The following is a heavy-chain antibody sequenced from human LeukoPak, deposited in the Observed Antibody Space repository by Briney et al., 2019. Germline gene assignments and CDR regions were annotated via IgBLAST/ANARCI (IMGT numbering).Heavy chain of an antibody. V-gene: IGHV1-2*02. D-gene: IGHD3-22*01. J-gene: IGHJ4*02. CDR2: INPNSGGT. CDR3: AREASSGYLIPTHYYLDSGMGARGFDY. CDR1: GYTFTGYY. Sequence: GASVKVSCKASGYTFTGYYMHWVRQAPGQGLEWMGWINPNSGGTNYAQKFQGRVTMTRDTSISTAYMELSRLRSDDTAVYYCAREASSGYLIPTHYYLDSGMGARGFDYWGQGTLVTVSS.